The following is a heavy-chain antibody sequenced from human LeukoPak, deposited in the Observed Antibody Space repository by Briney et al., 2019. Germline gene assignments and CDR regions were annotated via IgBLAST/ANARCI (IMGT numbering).Heavy chain of an antibody. CDR3: ARGLSIAAAGNYFDY. Sequence: ASVKVSCKASGYTFTSYDINWVRQATGQGLEWMGWMNPNSGNTGYAQKFQGRVTITRNTSISTAYMELSSPRSEDTAVYYCARGLSIAAAGNYFDYWGQGTLVTVSS. D-gene: IGHD6-13*01. J-gene: IGHJ4*02. CDR2: MNPNSGNT. CDR1: GYTFTSYD. V-gene: IGHV1-8*03.